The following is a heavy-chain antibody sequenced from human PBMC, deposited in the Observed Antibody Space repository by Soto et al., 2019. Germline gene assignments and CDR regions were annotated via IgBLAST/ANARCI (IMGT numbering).Heavy chain of an antibody. J-gene: IGHJ4*02. Sequence: PSETLSLTCAVYGGFFSGYYWSWIRQPPGKGLEWIGEINHSGSTNYNPSLKSRVTISVDTSKNQFSLKLSSVTAADTAVYYCAIEDIVRGYSGYGRPYYFDYWGQGTLVTVSS. CDR2: INHSGST. V-gene: IGHV4-34*01. CDR1: GGFFSGYY. CDR3: AIEDIVRGYSGYGRPYYFDY. D-gene: IGHD5-12*01.